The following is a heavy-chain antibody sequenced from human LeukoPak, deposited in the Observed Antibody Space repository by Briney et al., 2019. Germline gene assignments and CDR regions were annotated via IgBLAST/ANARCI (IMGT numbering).Heavy chain of an antibody. V-gene: IGHV4-59*11. CDR2: IYYSGST. CDR3: ARDGEGDEGWDY. CDR1: GVSIRSHY. J-gene: IGHJ4*02. D-gene: IGHD7-27*01. Sequence: SETLSLTCTVSGVSIRSHYWSWIRQPPGKGLEWIGYIYYSGSTNYNPSLKSRVTISVDTSKNQFSLNLSSVTAADTAVCYCARDGEGDEGWDYWGQGTLVTVSS.